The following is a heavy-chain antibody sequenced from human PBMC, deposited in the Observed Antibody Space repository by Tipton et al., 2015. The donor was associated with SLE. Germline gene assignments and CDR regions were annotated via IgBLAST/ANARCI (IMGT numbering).Heavy chain of an antibody. V-gene: IGHV3-21*03. D-gene: IGHD3-22*01. CDR1: GFTFSSYS. CDR2: ISSSSSYI. Sequence: SLRLSCAASGFTFSSYSMNWVRQAPGKGLEWVSSISSSSSYIYYADSVKGRFTISRDNAKNSLYLQMNSLRAEDTAVYYCARDISSSGYYSASYDSWGQGTLVTVSS. CDR3: ARDISSSGYYSASYDS. J-gene: IGHJ4*02.